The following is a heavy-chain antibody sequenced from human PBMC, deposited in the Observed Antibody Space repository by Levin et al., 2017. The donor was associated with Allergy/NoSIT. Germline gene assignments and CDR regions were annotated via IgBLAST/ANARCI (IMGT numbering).Heavy chain of an antibody. CDR3: AREAPYGDYVIHY. CDR1: GYTFTGYY. Sequence: GESLKISCKASGYTFTGYYMHWVRQAPGQGLEWMGRINPNSGGTNYAQKFQGRVTMTRDTSISTAYMELSRLRSDDTAVYYCAREAPYGDYVIHYWGQGTLVTVSS. D-gene: IGHD4-17*01. J-gene: IGHJ4*02. V-gene: IGHV1-2*06. CDR2: INPNSGGT.